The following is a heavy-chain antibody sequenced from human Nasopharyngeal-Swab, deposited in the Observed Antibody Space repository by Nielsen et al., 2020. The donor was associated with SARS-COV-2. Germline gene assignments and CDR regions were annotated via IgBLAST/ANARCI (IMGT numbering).Heavy chain of an antibody. Sequence: SLTLSLTRAISGDCLSSTSAACNSIRQSPSRGLELLGRTYYRSKWYNDYAVSVKSRITINPDTSKNQFSLPLNSVTPQDTAVYYCARVPKAYGMDVWGQGTTVTVSS. CDR3: ARVPKAYGMDV. CDR1: GDCLSSTSAA. V-gene: IGHV6-1*01. D-gene: IGHD2-2*01. CDR2: TYYRSKWYN. J-gene: IGHJ6*02.